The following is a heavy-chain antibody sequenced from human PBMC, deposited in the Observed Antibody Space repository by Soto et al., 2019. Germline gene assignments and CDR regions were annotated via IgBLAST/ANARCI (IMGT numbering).Heavy chain of an antibody. D-gene: IGHD1-26*01. CDR2: FDPEDGET. V-gene: IGHV1-24*01. Sequence: GASVKVSCKVSGYTLTELSMHWVRQAPGKGLEWMGGFDPEDGETIYAQKFQGRVTMTEDTSTDTAYMELSSLRSEDTAAYYCATPYSGSLGALFFEYWGQGTLVTVSS. J-gene: IGHJ4*02. CDR3: ATPYSGSLGALFFEY. CDR1: GYTLTELS.